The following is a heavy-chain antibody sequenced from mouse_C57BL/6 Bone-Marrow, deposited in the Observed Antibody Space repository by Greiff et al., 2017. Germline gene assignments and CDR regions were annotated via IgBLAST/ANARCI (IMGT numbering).Heavy chain of an antibody. CDR3: ARWGYYGSSYRYWYFDV. J-gene: IGHJ1*03. V-gene: IGHV3-8*01. CDR1: GYSITSDY. D-gene: IGHD1-1*01. CDR2: ISYSGST. Sequence: EVMLVESGPGLAKPSQTLSLTCSVTGYSITSDYWNWIRKFPGNKLEYTGYISYSGSTYYNPSLKSRISITRDTSKNQYYLQLNSVTTEDTATYYCARWGYYGSSYRYWYFDVWGTGTTVTVSS.